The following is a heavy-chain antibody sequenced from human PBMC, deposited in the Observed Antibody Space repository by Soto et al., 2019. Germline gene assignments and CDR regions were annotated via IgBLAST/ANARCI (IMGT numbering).Heavy chain of an antibody. V-gene: IGHV4-31*03. J-gene: IGHJ4*02. CDR2: ISYSGNT. Sequence: SETLSLTCTVSGGSISSGGYYWSWIRQHPGTGLEWIGYISYSGNTYFHPSLRNRVTISVDTSKNQFSLKLSSVTAADTAVYYCARDPFGVVQVGSRSSYFDYWGQGTLVTVSS. CDR3: ARDPFGVVQVGSRSSYFDY. D-gene: IGHD3-3*01. CDR1: GGSISSGGYY.